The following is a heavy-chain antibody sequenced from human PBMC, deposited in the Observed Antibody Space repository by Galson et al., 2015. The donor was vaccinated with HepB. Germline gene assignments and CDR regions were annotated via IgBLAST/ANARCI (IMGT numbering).Heavy chain of an antibody. CDR3: ARESGRGTMVRGVPFDY. CDR2: ISYDGNNK. CDR1: GFTFSSYA. V-gene: IGHV3-30*04. Sequence: SLRLSCAASGFTFSSYALHWVRQAPDKGLEWAAVISYDGNNKYYADSVKGRFTISRDNSKNTLYLQMNSLRAEDTAVYYCARESGRGTMVRGVPFDYWGQGTLVTVSS. J-gene: IGHJ4*02. D-gene: IGHD3-10*01.